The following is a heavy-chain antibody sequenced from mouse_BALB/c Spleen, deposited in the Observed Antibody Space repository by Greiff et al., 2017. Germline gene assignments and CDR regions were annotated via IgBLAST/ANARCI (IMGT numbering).Heavy chain of an antibody. CDR1: GFTFSDYY. V-gene: IGHV5-4*02. CDR2: ISDGGSYT. Sequence: EVKVVESGGGLVKPGGSLKLSCAASGFTFSDYYMYWVRQTPEKRLEWVATISDGGSYTYYPDSVKGRFTISRDNAKNNLYLQMSSLKSEDTAMYYCARGMITTWVDYWGQGTSVTVSS. J-gene: IGHJ4*01. CDR3: ARGMITTWVDY. D-gene: IGHD2-4*01.